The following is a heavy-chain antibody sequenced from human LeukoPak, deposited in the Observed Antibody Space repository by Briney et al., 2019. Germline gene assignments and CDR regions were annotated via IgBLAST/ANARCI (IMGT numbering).Heavy chain of an antibody. Sequence: ASVKVSCKASAYTFTSYDINWVRHATGQGREWMGWMNPNSGNTGYAQRFQGRVTMTRDNSISTAYMELSNLTSEDTAVYFCARVSGFERKDSFSYWGQGTLVTVSS. V-gene: IGHV1-8*01. D-gene: IGHD5-12*01. CDR1: AYTFTSYD. CDR2: MNPNSGNT. J-gene: IGHJ4*02. CDR3: ARVSGFERKDSFSY.